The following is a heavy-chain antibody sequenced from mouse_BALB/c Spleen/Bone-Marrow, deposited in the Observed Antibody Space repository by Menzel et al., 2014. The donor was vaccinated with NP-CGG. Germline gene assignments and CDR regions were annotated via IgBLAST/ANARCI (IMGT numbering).Heavy chain of an antibody. CDR3: ARRPTTLVAYYYAMDY. V-gene: IGHV1-34*01. Sequence: VQLQQSGPDLVKPGASVKISCKASDYSFTDYYMHWVKQSHGKSLEWIGRVNPNSGGTDYNQKFKGKAMLTVDKSSTTAYMELRSLTSEDSAVYYCARRPTTLVAYYYAMDYWGQGTSVTVSS. CDR2: VNPNSGGT. J-gene: IGHJ4*01. CDR1: DYSFTDYY. D-gene: IGHD1-1*01.